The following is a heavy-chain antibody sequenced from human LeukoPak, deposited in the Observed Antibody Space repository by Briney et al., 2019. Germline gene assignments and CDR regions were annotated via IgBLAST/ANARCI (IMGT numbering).Heavy chain of an antibody. J-gene: IGHJ4*02. CDR2: IYNDGTT. CDR3: TKTGGPWD. CDR1: GFTVITSF. D-gene: IGHD7-27*01. Sequence: GGSLRLSCAASGFTVITSFMSWVRQAPGKGLEWVSVIYNDGTTYYADSVKGRFTISRGNPKNTLYLQMSTLRAEDTAVYYCTKTGGPWDWGQGTQVTVSS. V-gene: IGHV3-53*01.